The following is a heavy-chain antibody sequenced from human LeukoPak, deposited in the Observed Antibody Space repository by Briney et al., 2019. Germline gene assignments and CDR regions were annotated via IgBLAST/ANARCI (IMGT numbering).Heavy chain of an antibody. CDR1: GFFFNDYY. V-gene: IGHV3-7*01. CDR3: ARDNEVYTIDY. J-gene: IGHJ4*02. Sequence: GGSLRLSCAASGFFFNDYYMSWIRQAPGKGLEWVANIKQDGSEKYYVDSVKGRFTISRDNAKNSLYLQMNSLRAEDTAVYYCARDNEVYTIDYWGQGTLVTVSS. CDR2: IKQDGSEK. D-gene: IGHD2-2*02.